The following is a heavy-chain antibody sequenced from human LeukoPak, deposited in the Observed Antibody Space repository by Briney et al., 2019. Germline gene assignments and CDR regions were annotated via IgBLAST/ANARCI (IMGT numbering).Heavy chain of an antibody. J-gene: IGHJ6*03. CDR1: GYTFTGYY. D-gene: IGHD3-22*01. CDR2: INPNSGGT. V-gene: IGHV1-2*02. Sequence: WASVKVSCKASGYTFTGYYMHWVRQAPGQGLEWMGWINPNSGGTNYAQKFQGRVTMTRDTSISTAYMELSRLRSDDTAVYYCARGRYYDSSGYYYDYYYYMDVWGKGTTVTISS. CDR3: ARGRYYDSSGYYYDYYYYMDV.